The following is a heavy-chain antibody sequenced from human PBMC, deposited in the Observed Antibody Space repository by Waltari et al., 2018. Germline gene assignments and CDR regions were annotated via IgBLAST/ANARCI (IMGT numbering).Heavy chain of an antibody. D-gene: IGHD1-26*01. V-gene: IGHV3-9*01. J-gene: IGHJ5*02. CDR2: MSWNSDYR. Sequence: EVYLVESGGALVQPGRSLRLSCAAAGFTFDDYAMDWVRQAPGKGLAWVSGMSWNSDYRGYADSVKGRFTISRDNGKNTVYLQMNSLRPEDTALYYCTKAQYGYGGSYDWFDPWGQGTLVTVSS. CDR1: GFTFDDYA. CDR3: TKAQYGYGGSYDWFDP.